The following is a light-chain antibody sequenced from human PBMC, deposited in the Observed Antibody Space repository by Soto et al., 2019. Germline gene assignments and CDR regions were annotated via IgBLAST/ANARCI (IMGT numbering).Light chain of an antibody. CDR2: STS. V-gene: IGLV7-43*01. J-gene: IGLJ2*01. Sequence: QAVVTQEPSLTVSPGGTVTLTCASSTGAVTSGYYPNWFQQKPGQAPRALIYSTSNKYSWTPARFSGSLLGGKAALTLSGVQPEDEADYYCLLYYGGQLGVFGGGTKLTFL. CDR1: TGAVTSGYY. CDR3: LLYYGGQLGV.